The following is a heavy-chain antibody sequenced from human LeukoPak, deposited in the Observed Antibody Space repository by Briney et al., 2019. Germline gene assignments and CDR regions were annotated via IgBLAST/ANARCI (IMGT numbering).Heavy chain of an antibody. V-gene: IGHV1-18*01. Sequence: GASVKVSCKASGYTFTSYGISWVRQAPGQGLEWMGWISAYNGNTNYAQKLQGRVTMTTDTSTSTAYMELRSLRSDDTAVYYCARGNSYCSGGSCYSYAFDIWGQGTMVTVSS. CDR2: ISAYNGNT. CDR3: ARGNSYCSGGSCYSYAFDI. D-gene: IGHD2-15*01. CDR1: GYTFTSYG. J-gene: IGHJ3*02.